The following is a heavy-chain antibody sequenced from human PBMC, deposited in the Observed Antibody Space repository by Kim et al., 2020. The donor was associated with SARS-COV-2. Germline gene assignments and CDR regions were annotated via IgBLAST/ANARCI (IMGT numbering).Heavy chain of an antibody. V-gene: IGHV3-21*01. J-gene: IGHJ3*02. CDR3: ARDRQGYNWNADAFDI. CDR1: GFTFSSYS. D-gene: IGHD1-1*01. CDR2: ISSSSSYI. Sequence: GGSLRLSCAASGFTFSSYSMNWVRQAPGKGLEWVSSISSSSSYIYYADSVKGRFTISRDNAKNSLYLQMNSLRAEDTAVYYCARDRQGYNWNADAFDIWGQGTMVTVSS.